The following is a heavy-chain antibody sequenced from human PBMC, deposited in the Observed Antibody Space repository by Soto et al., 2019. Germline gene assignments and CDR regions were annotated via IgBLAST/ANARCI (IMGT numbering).Heavy chain of an antibody. V-gene: IGHV4-39*01. J-gene: IGHJ4*02. Sequence: QLQLQESGPGLVTPSETLSLTCTVSGGSISSSDYHWGWIRQPPGKGLEWIGAIYYGGSAYYNPSPTIRVTKSVDTSQTQFPLKLSSVTATDTAVFSCVRHVTTGTYRGFLDYWGQGTLVTVSS. CDR3: VRHVTTGTYRGFLDY. CDR2: IYYGGSA. D-gene: IGHD3-16*02. CDR1: GGSISSSDYH.